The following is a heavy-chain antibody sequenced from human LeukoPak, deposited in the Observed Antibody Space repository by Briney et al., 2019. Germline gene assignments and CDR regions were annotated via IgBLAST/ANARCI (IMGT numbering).Heavy chain of an antibody. J-gene: IGHJ4*02. Sequence: GESLKISCKGSGYSFNSYWMGWVRETPGKGLEWMGIIYTGDSDTRYSPSFQGQVTISADKSISTAYLQWSSLKASDTAMYYCARTPHSGANFDYWGQGTLVTVSS. V-gene: IGHV5-51*01. CDR3: ARTPHSGANFDY. CDR1: GYSFNSYW. CDR2: IYTGDSDT. D-gene: IGHD6-19*01.